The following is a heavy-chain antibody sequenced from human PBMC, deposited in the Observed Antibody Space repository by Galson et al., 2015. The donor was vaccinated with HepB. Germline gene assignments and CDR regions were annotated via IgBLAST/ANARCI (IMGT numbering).Heavy chain of an antibody. CDR3: ARDMSLWSAAIHDAFDI. CDR2: IWYDGSNK. V-gene: IGHV3-33*01. J-gene: IGHJ3*02. D-gene: IGHD2-2*01. Sequence: SLRLSCAASGFTFSSYGMHWVRQAPGKGLEWVAVIWYDGSNKYYADSVKGRFTISRDNSKNTLYLQMNSLRAEDTAVYYCARDMSLWSAAIHDAFDIWGQGTMVTVSS. CDR1: GFTFSSYG.